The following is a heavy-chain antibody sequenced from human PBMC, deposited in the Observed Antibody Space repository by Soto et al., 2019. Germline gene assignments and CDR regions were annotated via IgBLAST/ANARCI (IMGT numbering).Heavy chain of an antibody. V-gene: IGHV3-21*01. Sequence: GSLRLSCAASGFSFSSYSLNWVRQAPGKGLEWVSSISSISSYIYYADSVKGRFTISRDNAKNSLYLQMNSLRGEDTAVYYCARDRDYYYGMDVWGQGTTVTVSS. CDR1: GFSFSSYS. CDR2: ISSISSYI. CDR3: ARDRDYYYGMDV. J-gene: IGHJ6*02.